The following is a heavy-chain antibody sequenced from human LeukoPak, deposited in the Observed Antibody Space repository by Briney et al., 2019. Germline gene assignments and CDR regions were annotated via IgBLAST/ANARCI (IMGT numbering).Heavy chain of an antibody. CDR2: VSRTGSTK. V-gene: IGHV3-23*01. CDR1: GFTFSSFA. D-gene: IGHD2-15*01. J-gene: IGHJ4*02. CDR3: AKRKNSPGYSSLDQ. Sequence: GGSLRLSCVASGFTFSSFALDWVRQAPGRGLEWISVVSRTGSTKYYADSVKGRFTVSRDNSRNTVYLQMNSLRVDDSAVYYCAKRKNSPGYSSLDQWGQGTLVTVSS.